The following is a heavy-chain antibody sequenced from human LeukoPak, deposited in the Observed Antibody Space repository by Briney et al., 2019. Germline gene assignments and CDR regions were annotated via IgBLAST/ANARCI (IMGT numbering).Heavy chain of an antibody. CDR1: GFTFSNYG. CDR3: ASDIVATSGDF. D-gene: IGHD5-12*01. CDR2: IRSDERDK. Sequence: PGGSLRLSCAASGFTFSNYGMHWVRQAPGKGLEWVAFIRSDERDKKYADSVKGRFTISRDNAKNALFLRMNSLRVEDTATYYCASDIVATSGDFWGQGTLVSVSS. V-gene: IGHV3-30*02. J-gene: IGHJ4*02.